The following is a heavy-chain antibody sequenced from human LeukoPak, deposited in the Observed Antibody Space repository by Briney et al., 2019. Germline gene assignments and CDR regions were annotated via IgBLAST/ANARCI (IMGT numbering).Heavy chain of an antibody. V-gene: IGHV3-30*02. CDR3: AKDNPGGTAMVQ. J-gene: IGHJ4*02. CDR1: RFTFRSFG. D-gene: IGHD5-18*01. CDR2: IRDDGSNK. Sequence: LPGGSLRLSCAASRFTFRSFGIHWVRQAPGKGLEWVAFIRDDGSNKYYADSVKGRFTISRDNSKNTLFLQMNSLRAEDTAVYYCAKDNPGGTAMVQWGQGTLVTVSS.